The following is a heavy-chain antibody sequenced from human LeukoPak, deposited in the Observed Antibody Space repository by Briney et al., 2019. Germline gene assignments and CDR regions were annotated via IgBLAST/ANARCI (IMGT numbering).Heavy chain of an antibody. D-gene: IGHD6-19*01. V-gene: IGHV3-23*01. CDR3: ARDLVAGTGNWFDP. J-gene: IGHJ5*02. Sequence: GGSLRLSCAASRFTFSSYAMSWVRQAPGKGLEWVSTISGSGGSTYYADSVKGRFTISRDNSKNTLYLQINSLRAEDTAVYYCARDLVAGTGNWFDPWGQGTLVTVSS. CDR2: ISGSGGST. CDR1: RFTFSSYA.